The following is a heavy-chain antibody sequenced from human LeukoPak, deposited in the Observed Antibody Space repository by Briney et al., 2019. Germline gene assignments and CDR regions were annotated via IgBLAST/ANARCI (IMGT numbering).Heavy chain of an antibody. Sequence: GGSLRLSCAASGFIFGGYWMSWVRQAPGRGLEWVANTNPDGSIKYYVDSVNGRFTISRDNAKNSLYLQMNSLRAEDTAVYYCVSGFFQRLYWGQGTLVTVSS. D-gene: IGHD6-25*01. CDR1: GFIFGGYW. CDR3: VSGFFQRLY. J-gene: IGHJ4*02. V-gene: IGHV3-7*01. CDR2: TNPDGSIK.